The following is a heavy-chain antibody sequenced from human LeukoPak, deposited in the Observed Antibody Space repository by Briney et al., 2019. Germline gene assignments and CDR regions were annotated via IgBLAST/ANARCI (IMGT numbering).Heavy chain of an antibody. CDR3: AKVPYSNYVSSVYYFDY. CDR2: ISGSGGST. V-gene: IGHV3-23*01. J-gene: IGHJ4*02. D-gene: IGHD4-11*01. CDR1: GSTFSSYA. Sequence: GGSLRLSCAASGSTFSSYAMSWVRQAPGKGQEWVSAISGSGGSTYYADSVKGRFTISRDNSKNTLYLQMNSLRAEDTAVYYCAKVPYSNYVSSVYYFDYCGQRALVT.